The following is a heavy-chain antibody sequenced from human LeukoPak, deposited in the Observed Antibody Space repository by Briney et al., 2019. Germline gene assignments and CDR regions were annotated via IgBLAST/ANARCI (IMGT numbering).Heavy chain of an antibody. V-gene: IGHV1-69*06. CDR1: GGTFSSYA. J-gene: IGHJ6*03. Sequence: SVKVSCKASGGTFSSYAISWVRQAPGQGLEWMGGIIPIFGTANYAQKFQGRVTITADKSTSTAYMELSSLRSEDTAVYYCARLLDWYYYMDVWGKGTTVTISS. D-gene: IGHD3-9*01. CDR2: IIPIFGTA. CDR3: ARLLDWYYYMDV.